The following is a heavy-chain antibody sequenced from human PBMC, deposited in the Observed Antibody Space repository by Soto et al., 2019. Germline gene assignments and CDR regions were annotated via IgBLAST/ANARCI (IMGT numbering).Heavy chain of an antibody. Sequence: SETLSLTCTVSGGSISSGGYYWSWIRQHPGKGLEWIGYIYYSGSTYYNPSLKSRVTISVDTSKNQFSLKLSSVTAADTAVYYCARVEGLPYLYYFDYWGQGTLVTVSS. J-gene: IGHJ4*02. CDR2: IYYSGST. D-gene: IGHD3-16*01. V-gene: IGHV4-31*03. CDR3: ARVEGLPYLYYFDY. CDR1: GGSISSGGYY.